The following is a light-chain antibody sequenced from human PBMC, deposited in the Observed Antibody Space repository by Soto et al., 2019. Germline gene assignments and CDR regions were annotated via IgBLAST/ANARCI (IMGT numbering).Light chain of an antibody. J-gene: IGKJ1*01. CDR2: AAS. CDR3: RQSYSTTWT. V-gene: IGKV1-39*01. CDR1: QGISTY. Sequence: DIQMTQSPSSMSASVGCRVTITCRASQGISTYLNWYQQKPGKAPKILIYAASSLQSGVPSRFSASGSETDFTLTISSLQHEDFATYSCRQSYSTTWTFGQGTTVDIK.